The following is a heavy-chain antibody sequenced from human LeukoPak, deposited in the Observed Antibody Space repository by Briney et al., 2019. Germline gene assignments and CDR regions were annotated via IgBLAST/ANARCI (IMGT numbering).Heavy chain of an antibody. CDR2: IIGGGTT. CDR1: GFTFSNYA. D-gene: IGHD3-22*01. J-gene: IGHJ4*02. CDR3: ARVPPMSDY. Sequence: PGGSLRVSCAASGFTFSNYAMNWVRQAPGRGLEWVATIIGGGTTYSADSVKGRFTISRDNSKNTLYLQMNSLRAEDTAVYYCARVPPMSDYWGQGTLVTVSS. V-gene: IGHV3-23*01.